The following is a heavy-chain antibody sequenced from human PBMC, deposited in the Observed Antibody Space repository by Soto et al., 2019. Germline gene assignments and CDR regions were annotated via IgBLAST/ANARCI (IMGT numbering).Heavy chain of an antibody. J-gene: IGHJ6*02. V-gene: IGHV3-33*01. Sequence: QVQLVESGGGVVQPGRSLRLSCAASGFTFSSYGMHWVRQAPGKGLEWVAVIWYDGSNKYYADSVQGRFTISRDNSKSALYLQMNSQIAEDTAVYYCAREKFDGDSTLDGMDFWGQGTTVTVAS. D-gene: IGHD4-17*01. CDR1: GFTFSSYG. CDR2: IWYDGSNK. CDR3: AREKFDGDSTLDGMDF.